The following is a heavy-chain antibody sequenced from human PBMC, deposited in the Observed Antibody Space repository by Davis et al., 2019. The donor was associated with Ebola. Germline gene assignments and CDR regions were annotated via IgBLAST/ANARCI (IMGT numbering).Heavy chain of an antibody. Sequence: GGSLRLSCAASGFTFRSYGMHWVRQAPGKGLEWVAVIWYDGSNKYYADSVKGRFTISRDNFKNTLYLQMNSLRAEDTAVYYCARKTGYWGQGTLVTVSS. J-gene: IGHJ4*02. V-gene: IGHV3-33*01. CDR1: GFTFRSYG. CDR2: IWYDGSNK. CDR3: ARKTGY.